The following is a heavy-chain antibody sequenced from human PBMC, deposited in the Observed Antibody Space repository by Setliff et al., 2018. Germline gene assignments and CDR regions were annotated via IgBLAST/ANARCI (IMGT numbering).Heavy chain of an antibody. J-gene: IGHJ6*03. CDR3: ARKSRNIVVVPAAVIYYHYYYMDV. Sequence: PSETLSLTCTVSGGSISTSSYYWGWVRQPPGKGLEWIGTIFWSGTTYYNPSLNSRGTISVDTSKNQFSLKLSSVTAADTAVYYCARKSRNIVVVPAAVIYYHYYYMDVWGKGTTVTVSS. V-gene: IGHV4-39*07. CDR2: IFWSGTT. D-gene: IGHD2-2*01. CDR1: GGSISTSSYY.